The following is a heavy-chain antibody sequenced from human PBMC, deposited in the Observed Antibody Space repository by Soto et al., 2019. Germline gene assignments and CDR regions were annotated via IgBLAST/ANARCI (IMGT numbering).Heavy chain of an antibody. CDR2: ISGSGGST. CDR1: GFTFSSYA. J-gene: IGHJ4*02. Sequence: GGSLRLSCAASGFTFSSYAMSWVRQAPGKGLEWVSAISGSGGSTYYADSVKGRFTISRDNSKNTLYLQMNSLRAEDTAVYYCAKDGIQLRLELGPASLTYYFDYWGQGTLVTVSS. V-gene: IGHV3-23*01. D-gene: IGHD5-18*01. CDR3: AKDGIQLRLELGPASLTYYFDY.